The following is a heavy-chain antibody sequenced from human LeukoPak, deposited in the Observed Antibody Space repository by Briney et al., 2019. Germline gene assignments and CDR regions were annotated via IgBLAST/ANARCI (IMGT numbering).Heavy chain of an antibody. CDR3: ARRRYYDYTGFFDY. J-gene: IGHJ4*02. CDR2: TFYTSKWNN. CDR1: GDSVSSNSAS. Sequence: SQTLSLNCAISGDSVSSNSASWNWFRQSPSRGLEWLGRTFYTSKWNNDYAVSVKSRITINPDTSKNHFSLQLNSVTPEDTAVYYCARRRYYDYTGFFDYWGQGTLVTVSS. D-gene: IGHD3-22*01. V-gene: IGHV6-1*01.